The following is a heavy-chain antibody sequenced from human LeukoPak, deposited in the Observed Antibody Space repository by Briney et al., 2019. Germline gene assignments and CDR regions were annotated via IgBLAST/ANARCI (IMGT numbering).Heavy chain of an antibody. V-gene: IGHV4-39*01. CDR2: IYYSGST. Sequence: SETLSLTCTVSGGSISSSSYYWGWLRQPPGKGLEWIVSIYYSGSTYYNPSLKSRVTISVDTSKNQFSLKLSSVTAADTAVYYCARHLSSSWSDYYYYGMDVWGQGTTVTVSS. D-gene: IGHD6-13*01. CDR3: ARHLSSSWSDYYYYGMDV. J-gene: IGHJ6*02. CDR1: GGSISSSSYY.